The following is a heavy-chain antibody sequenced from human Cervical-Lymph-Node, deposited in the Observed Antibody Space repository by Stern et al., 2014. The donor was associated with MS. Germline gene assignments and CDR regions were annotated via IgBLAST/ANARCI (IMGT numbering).Heavy chain of an antibody. CDR1: GFTFSGST. CDR2: IRSKDNSYAT. D-gene: IGHD2/OR15-2a*01. CDR3: TRHDPSSIAFDY. V-gene: IGHV3-73*02. Sequence: EVQLVESGGGLVQPGGSLKLSCAASGFTFSGSTIHWVRQASGKRLEWVGRIRSKDNSYATAYAASVEGRFIISRDDSRNTAYLQMSSLKTEDTAVYYCTRHDPSSIAFDYWGQGTLVTVSS. J-gene: IGHJ4*02.